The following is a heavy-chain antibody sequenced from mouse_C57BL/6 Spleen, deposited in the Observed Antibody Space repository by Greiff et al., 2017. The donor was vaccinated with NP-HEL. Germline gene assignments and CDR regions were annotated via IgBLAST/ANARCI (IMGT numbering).Heavy chain of an antibody. D-gene: IGHD1-1*01. CDR3: ARDYGSSYLWFFDV. CDR1: GYTFTSYW. CDR2: IDPSDSYT. Sequence: VQLQQPGAELVMPGASVKLSCKASGYTFTSYWMHWVKQRPGQGLEWIGEIDPSDSYTNYNRKFKGKSILTVDKSSNTAYMQLSSLTSEDAAVYYCARDYGSSYLWFFDVWGTGTTVTVSS. V-gene: IGHV1-69*01. J-gene: IGHJ1*03.